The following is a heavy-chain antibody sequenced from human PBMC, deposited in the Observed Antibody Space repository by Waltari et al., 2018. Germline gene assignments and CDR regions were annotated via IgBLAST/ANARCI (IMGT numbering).Heavy chain of an antibody. CDR3: AGLSGWVLWGFDY. J-gene: IGHJ4*02. CDR2: IYYRGCT. Sequence: QLQLQESGPGLVKPSETLSLTCTVSGGPISSSSYYWGWIRQPPGKGLEWMWCIYYRGCTYCCPALEGRVTRSVDTAKNQCSLKLSSVTAADAAVYYCAGLSGWVLWGFDYWGQGTLVTVSS. V-gene: IGHV4-39*07. CDR1: GGPISSSSYY. D-gene: IGHD1-26*01.